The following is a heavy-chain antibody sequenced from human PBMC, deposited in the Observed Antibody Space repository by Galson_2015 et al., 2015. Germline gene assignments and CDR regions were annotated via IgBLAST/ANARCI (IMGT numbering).Heavy chain of an antibody. Sequence: SVKVSCKASGYTFTGYYMHWVRQTPGQGLEWMGRINPNSSGTNYAQKFQGRVTTTRDTVISTAYMELSRLRADDKAVYYCARLDAGRTVAQRGMDVWGQGTALTVSS. J-gene: IGHJ6*02. CDR2: INPNSSGT. CDR3: ARLDAGRTVAQRGMDV. D-gene: IGHD3-10*01. V-gene: IGHV1-2*06. CDR1: GYTFTGYY.